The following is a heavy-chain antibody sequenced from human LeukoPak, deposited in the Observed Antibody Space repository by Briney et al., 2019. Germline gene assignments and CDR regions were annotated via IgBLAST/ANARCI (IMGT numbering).Heavy chain of an antibody. CDR3: ATDAVATITPGAFDI. J-gene: IGHJ3*02. D-gene: IGHD5-12*01. V-gene: IGHV1-24*01. Sequence: ASVKVSCKVSGYTLTELSMHWVRQAPGKGLEWMGGFDPEDGETIYAQKFQGRVTMTEDTSTDTAYMELSSLRSEDTAVYYCATDAVATITPGAFDIWGQGTMVTVSS. CDR2: FDPEDGET. CDR1: GYTLTELS.